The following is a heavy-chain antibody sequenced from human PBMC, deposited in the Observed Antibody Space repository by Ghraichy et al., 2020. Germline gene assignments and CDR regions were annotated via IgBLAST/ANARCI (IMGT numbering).Heavy chain of an antibody. D-gene: IGHD4-17*01. V-gene: IGHV5-51*01. Sequence: GESLNISCKGSGYSFSSYWIGWVRQMPGKGLEWMGIIYPGDSDTRYSPSFQGQVTISADKSISTAYLQWSSLKASDTAMYYCTRQLRNYGQNKEIDYWGQGTLVTVSS. CDR3: TRQLRNYGQNKEIDY. J-gene: IGHJ4*02. CDR2: IYPGDSDT. CDR1: GYSFSSYW.